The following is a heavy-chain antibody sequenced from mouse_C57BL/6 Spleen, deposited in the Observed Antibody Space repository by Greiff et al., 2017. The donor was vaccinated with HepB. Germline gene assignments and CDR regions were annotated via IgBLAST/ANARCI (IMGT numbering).Heavy chain of an antibody. CDR2: IYPGDGST. V-gene: IGHV1-78*01. Sequence: VQLQQSDAELVKPGASVKISCKVSGYTFTDHTIHWMKQRPEQGLDWIGYIYPGDGSTKYNEKFKGKATLTAEKYSSTAYMQLNSLTSEDSAVYFCARVGICCDGRRYGLAYWGQRTLVTVSA. CDR1: GYTFTDHT. D-gene: IGHD1-1*01. CDR3: ARVGICCDGRRYGLAY. J-gene: IGHJ3*01.